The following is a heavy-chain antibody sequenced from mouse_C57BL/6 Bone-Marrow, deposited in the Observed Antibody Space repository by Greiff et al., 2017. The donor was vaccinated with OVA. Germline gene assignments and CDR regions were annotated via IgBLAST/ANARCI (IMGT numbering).Heavy chain of an antibody. CDR3: ARGVFAY. CDR2: IDPSDSYT. Sequence: VQLQQPGAELVKPGASVKLSCKASGYTFTSYWMQWVKQRPGQGLEWIGEIDPSDSYTNYNQKFKGKATLTVDQSSSTAYMQLNSLTSEDSAVYYCARGVFAYGGRGTLVTVSA. V-gene: IGHV1-50*01. CDR1: GYTFTSYW. J-gene: IGHJ3*01.